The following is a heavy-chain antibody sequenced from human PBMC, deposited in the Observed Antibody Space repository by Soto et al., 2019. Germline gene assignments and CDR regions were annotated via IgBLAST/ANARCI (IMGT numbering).Heavy chain of an antibody. CDR3: ARLSGTGASPDAFDI. D-gene: IGHD7-27*01. CDR2: IYPGDSDT. CDR1: GYSFTSYW. J-gene: IGHJ3*02. Sequence: GESLKISCKGSGYSFTSYWIGWVRQMPGKGLEWMGIIYPGDSDTRYSPSFQGQVTISADKSISTAYLQWSSLKASDTAMYYCARLSGTGASPDAFDIWGQGTMVTVSS. V-gene: IGHV5-51*01.